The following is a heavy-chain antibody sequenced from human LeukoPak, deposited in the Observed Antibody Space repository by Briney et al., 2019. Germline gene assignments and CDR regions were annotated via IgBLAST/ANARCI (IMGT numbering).Heavy chain of an antibody. Sequence: PGGSLRLSCAASGFTFSSYAMSWVRQAPGKGLEWVSAISGSGGSTYYADPVKGRFTISRDNSKNTLYLQMNSLRAEDTAVYYCAKDRPSYDSSGYYYGYWGQGTLVTVSS. D-gene: IGHD3-22*01. V-gene: IGHV3-23*01. J-gene: IGHJ4*02. CDR2: ISGSGGST. CDR3: AKDRPSYDSSGYYYGY. CDR1: GFTFSSYA.